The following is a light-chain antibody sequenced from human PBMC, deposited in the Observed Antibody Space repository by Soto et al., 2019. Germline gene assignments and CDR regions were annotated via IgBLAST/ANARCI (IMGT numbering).Light chain of an antibody. J-gene: IGKJ1*01. CDR1: QTISSNY. Sequence: DIVLTQSPGTLSVSPGERATLSCRASQTISSNYLAWYQQKPGQPPSLLIYGTSSRATGIPDRFSGSGSGTDFTLTISRLEPEDSEIYYCQQYGSWTFGQGTKVEMK. V-gene: IGKV3-20*01. CDR3: QQYGSWT. CDR2: GTS.